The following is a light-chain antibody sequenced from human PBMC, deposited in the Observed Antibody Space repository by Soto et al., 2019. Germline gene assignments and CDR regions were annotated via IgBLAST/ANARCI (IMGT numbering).Light chain of an antibody. Sequence: EIVVTQSPGTLSLSPGDRATLSCRASQYISSRYLAWYRQKPGQPPRLLIYAASSRASGIPDRSSGSGSGTDFTLTISRLEPEDFAVYYCQQFGGSLYTFGQGTRLEIK. V-gene: IGKV3-20*01. J-gene: IGKJ2*01. CDR2: AAS. CDR1: QYISSRY. CDR3: QQFGGSLYT.